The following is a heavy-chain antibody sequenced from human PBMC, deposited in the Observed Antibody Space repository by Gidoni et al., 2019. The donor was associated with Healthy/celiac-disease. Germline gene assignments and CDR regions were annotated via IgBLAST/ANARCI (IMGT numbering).Heavy chain of an antibody. D-gene: IGHD2-2*01. V-gene: IGHV3-23*01. CDR2: SSGSGGST. Sequence: EVQLLESGGGLVQPGGSLRLSCAASGFTFSRYAMRWVRQAPGQGLEWVSASSGSGGSTYYADSVKGRFTISRDNSKNTLYLQMNSLRAEDTAVYYCAKGGYCSSTSCYLYYGMDVWGQGTTVTVSS. CDR1: GFTFSRYA. J-gene: IGHJ6*02. CDR3: AKGGYCSSTSCYLYYGMDV.